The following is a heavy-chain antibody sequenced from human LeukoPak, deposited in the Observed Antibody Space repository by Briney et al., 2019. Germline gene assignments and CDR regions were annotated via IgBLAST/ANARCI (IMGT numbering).Heavy chain of an antibody. CDR1: GGSISSYY. CDR3: AREAVNGFDL. Sequence: SETLSLTCTVSGGSISSYYWSWIRQPPGKGLEWIGYIYYSGSTNYNPSLKSRVTISVDTSNNQFSLQLSSVTAADTAVYYCAREAVNGFDLWGQGTMVTVSS. D-gene: IGHD4-23*01. CDR2: IYYSGST. V-gene: IGHV4-59*01. J-gene: IGHJ3*01.